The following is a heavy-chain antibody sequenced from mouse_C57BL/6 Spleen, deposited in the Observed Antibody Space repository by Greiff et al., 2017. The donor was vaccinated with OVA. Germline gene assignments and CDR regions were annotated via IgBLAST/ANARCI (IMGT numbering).Heavy chain of an antibody. CDR1: GFTFTDYY. CDR2: ISNKANGYTS. CDR3: ARVPLSYYAMDY. J-gene: IGHJ4*01. Sequence: EVQRVESGGGLVQPGGSLSLSCAASGFTFTDYYMSWVRQPPGKALEWLGFISNKANGYTSEYSASVKGRFTISRDNSQSIRYLQMNALRAEDSATYDCARVPLSYYAMDYWGQGTPVTVSS. V-gene: IGHV7-3*01.